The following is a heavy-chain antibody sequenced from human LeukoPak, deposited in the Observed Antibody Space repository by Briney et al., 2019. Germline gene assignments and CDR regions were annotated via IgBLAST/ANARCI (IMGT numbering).Heavy chain of an antibody. V-gene: IGHV1-69*05. CDR2: IIPIFGTA. CDR1: GGTFSSYA. Sequence: SVKVSCKASGGTFSSYAISWVRQAPGQGLEWMGGIIPIFGTANYAQKFQGRVTITTDESTSTAYMELSSLRSEDTAVYYCATRGYGSTWHSQNWGQGTLVTVSS. CDR3: ATRGYGSTWHSQN. J-gene: IGHJ4*02. D-gene: IGHD6-13*01.